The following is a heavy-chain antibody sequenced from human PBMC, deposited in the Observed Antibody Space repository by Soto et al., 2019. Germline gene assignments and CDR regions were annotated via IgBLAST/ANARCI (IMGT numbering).Heavy chain of an antibody. D-gene: IGHD3-3*01. CDR2: IAFDGSEK. V-gene: IGHV3-30*03. Sequence: GGSLRLSCGVSGFKFRNHCMHWLRQAPGKGLEWVAVIAFDGSEKFYSDSVEGRFSISRDDSKDTLHLQMTGLTREDTAMYFCSGTPRRNFDFRSGYSVPECFADWGQGALVTVSS. CDR1: GFKFRNHC. J-gene: IGHJ4*02. CDR3: SGTPRRNFDFRSGYSVPECFAD.